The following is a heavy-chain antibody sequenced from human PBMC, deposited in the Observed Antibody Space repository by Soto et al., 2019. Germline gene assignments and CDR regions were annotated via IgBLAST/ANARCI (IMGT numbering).Heavy chain of an antibody. V-gene: IGHV3-64*01. CDR1: GFTFSSYD. Sequence: EVQLAESGGGMVQPGGSLRLSCVASGFTFSSYDMHWVRQAPGKGLEYVSSISSNGVTTYYGNSVKGRFTISRDNAKNTLSLQMGSLRAEDMAVYYCVRRVSGNYDSWGQGTLVTVSS. CDR2: ISSNGVTT. CDR3: VRRVSGNYDS. J-gene: IGHJ5*01. D-gene: IGHD1-7*01.